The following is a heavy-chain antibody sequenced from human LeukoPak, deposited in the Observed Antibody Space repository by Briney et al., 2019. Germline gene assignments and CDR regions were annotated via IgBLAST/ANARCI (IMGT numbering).Heavy chain of an antibody. V-gene: IGHV3-15*01. CDR2: IKSKGDGETT. CDR1: RFTFTNAW. CDR3: AIDEPNYAPYDFDY. Sequence: PGGSLRLSCAASRFTFTNAWMSWVRQAPGKGLEWVGRIKSKGDGETTDYAAPVKGRFTISRDDSNNMVYLQMNSLKIEDTAVYYCAIDEPNYAPYDFDYWGQGTLVTVSS. J-gene: IGHJ4*02. D-gene: IGHD4/OR15-4a*01.